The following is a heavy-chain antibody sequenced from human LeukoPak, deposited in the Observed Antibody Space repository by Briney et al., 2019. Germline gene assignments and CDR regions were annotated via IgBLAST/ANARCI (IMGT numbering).Heavy chain of an antibody. CDR2: MNEDGSGT. CDR1: GFSIRSSW. V-gene: IGHV3-7*01. D-gene: IGHD7-27*01. CDR3: ARDPAWGAIDY. Sequence: TGGSLRLSCAVSGFSIRSSWMSWVRQTPGKGLEWVADMNEDGSGTYYVDSVKGRFTVSGDNAKNSLYLQMSSLRAEDTAVYYCARDPAWGAIDYWGQGTLVTVSP. J-gene: IGHJ4*02.